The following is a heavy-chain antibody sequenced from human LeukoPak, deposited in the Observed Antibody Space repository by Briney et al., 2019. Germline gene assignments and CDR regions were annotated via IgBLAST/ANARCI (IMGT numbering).Heavy chain of an antibody. CDR2: ISYDGSNK. J-gene: IGHJ4*02. V-gene: IGHV3-30*18. CDR3: AKDSSSSPYFDY. CDR1: GFTFSSYG. Sequence: PGGSLRLSCAASGFTFSSYGMHWVRQAPGKGLEWVAVISYDGSNKYYADSVKGRFTISRDNSKNTLYLQMNSLRAEDTAVYYCAKDSSSSPYFDYWGQGTLVTVSS. D-gene: IGHD6-13*01.